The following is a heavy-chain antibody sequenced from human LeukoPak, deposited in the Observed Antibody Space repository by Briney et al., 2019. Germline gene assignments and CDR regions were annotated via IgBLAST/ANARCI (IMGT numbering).Heavy chain of an antibody. CDR2: INEDGTEK. CDR1: GFTFTTYY. Sequence: GGSLRLSCAASGFTFTTYYMTWVRQAPGKGLEWVAYINEDGTEKYSLDSVKGRFTISRDNAKNSLYLQINNLRAEDTALYYCARFNWLRFDHWGQGTLVTVSS. J-gene: IGHJ4*02. V-gene: IGHV3-7*03. D-gene: IGHD1-1*01. CDR3: ARFNWLRFDH.